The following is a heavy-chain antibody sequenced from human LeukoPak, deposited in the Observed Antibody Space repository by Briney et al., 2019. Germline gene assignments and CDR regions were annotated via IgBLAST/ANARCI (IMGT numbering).Heavy chain of an antibody. CDR2: ISYDGSNK. CDR1: GFTFSSYA. V-gene: IGHV3-30*04. Sequence: GGSLRLSCAASGFTFSSYAMHWVRQAPGKGLEWVAVISYDGSNKYYADSVKGRFTISRDNSKNTLYLQMNSLRAEDTAVYYCARDCQWLVIGGVDYWGQGTLVTVFS. J-gene: IGHJ4*02. D-gene: IGHD6-19*01. CDR3: ARDCQWLVIGGVDY.